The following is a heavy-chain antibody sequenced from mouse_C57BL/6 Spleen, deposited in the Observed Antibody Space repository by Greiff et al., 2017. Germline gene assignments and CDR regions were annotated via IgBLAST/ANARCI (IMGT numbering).Heavy chain of an antibody. CDR1: GYTFTDYY. Sequence: VQLQQSGPELVKPGASVKISCKASGYTFTDYYMNWVKQSHGKSLEWIGDINPNNGGTSYNQKFKGKATLTVDKSSSTAYMELRSLTSEDSAVYYCARVVYGSCLAYWGQGTLVTVSA. CDR2: INPNNGGT. V-gene: IGHV1-26*01. J-gene: IGHJ3*01. D-gene: IGHD1-1*01. CDR3: ARVVYGSCLAY.